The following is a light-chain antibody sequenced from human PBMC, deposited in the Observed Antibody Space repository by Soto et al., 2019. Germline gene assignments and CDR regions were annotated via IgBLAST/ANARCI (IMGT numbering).Light chain of an antibody. CDR2: EGS. CDR3: CSYAGSSTDVV. Sequence: QSALTQPAPVSGSPGQSITISCTGTSSDVGSYILVSWYQQHPGKAPKLMIYEGSKRPSGVSNRFSGSKSGNTASLTISGLQAEDEADYYCCSYAGSSTDVVFGGGTKLTVL. V-gene: IGLV2-23*01. CDR1: SSDVGSYIL. J-gene: IGLJ2*01.